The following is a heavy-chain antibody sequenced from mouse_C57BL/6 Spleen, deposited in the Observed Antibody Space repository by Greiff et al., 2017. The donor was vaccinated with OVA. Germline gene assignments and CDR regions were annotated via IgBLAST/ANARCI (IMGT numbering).Heavy chain of an antibody. V-gene: IGHV1-64*01. J-gene: IGHJ2*01. D-gene: IGHD1-1*01. CDR2: IHPNSGST. CDR3: ARVTTVRGHFDY. Sequence: VQLQQPGAELVKPGASVKLSCKASGYTFTSYWMHWVKQRPGQGLEWIGMIHPNSGSTNYNEKFKSKATLTVDKSSSTAYLQLSSLTSEDSAVEYCARVTTVRGHFDYWGQGTTLTVSS. CDR1: GYTFTSYW.